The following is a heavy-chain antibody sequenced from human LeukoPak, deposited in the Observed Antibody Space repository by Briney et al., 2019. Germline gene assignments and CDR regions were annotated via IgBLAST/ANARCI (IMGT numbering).Heavy chain of an antibody. CDR3: AKDIAYSSSSGYFDY. D-gene: IGHD6-6*01. V-gene: IGHV3-9*01. CDR2: ISWNSGSI. CDR1: GFTFDDYA. J-gene: IGHJ4*02. Sequence: PGRSLRLSCAASGFTFDDYAMHWVRQAPGKGLEWVSGISWNSGSIGYADSVKGRFTISRDNAKNSLYLQMNSLRAEDTALYYCAKDIAYSSSSGYFDYWGQGTLVTVSS.